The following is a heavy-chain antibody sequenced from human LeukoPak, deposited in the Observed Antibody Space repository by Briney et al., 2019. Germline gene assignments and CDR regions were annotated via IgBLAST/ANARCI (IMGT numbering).Heavy chain of an antibody. V-gene: IGHV3-23*01. CDR2: ISGSGEKT. D-gene: IGHD6-19*01. Sequence: PGGSLRLSCAASGFTITTYAISWVRQAPGKGLEWVSGISGSGEKTYYADSVKGRFTISRDNSKNTLYLQMNSLRAEDTAVYYCAKGIYSSGWSYFDYWGHGTLVTVSS. CDR1: GFTITTYA. J-gene: IGHJ4*01. CDR3: AKGIYSSGWSYFDY.